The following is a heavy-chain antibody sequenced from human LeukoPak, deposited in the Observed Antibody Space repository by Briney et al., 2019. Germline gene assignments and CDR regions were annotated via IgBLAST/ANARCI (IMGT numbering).Heavy chain of an antibody. V-gene: IGHV4-38-2*02. CDR2: IYHSGST. CDR1: GYSISSGYY. Sequence: PSETLSLTCTVSGYSISSGYYWGWIRQPPGKGLERIGSIYHSGSTYYNPSLKSRVTISVDTSKNQFSLKLSSVTAADTAVYYCASSDGDLSFDYWGQGTLVTVFS. J-gene: IGHJ4*02. CDR3: ASSDGDLSFDY. D-gene: IGHD4-17*01.